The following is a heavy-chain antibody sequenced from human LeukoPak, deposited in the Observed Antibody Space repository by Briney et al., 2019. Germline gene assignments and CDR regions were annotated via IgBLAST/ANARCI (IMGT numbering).Heavy chain of an antibody. J-gene: IGHJ3*02. CDR2: IRSKANSYAT. CDR1: GFTFSSYS. D-gene: IGHD1-7*01. Sequence: GGSLRLSCAASGFTFSSYSMNWVRQAPGKGLEWVGRIRSKANSYATAYAASVKGGFTISRDDSKNTAYLQMNSLKTEDTAVYYCTRHEGYNWNYNAFDIWGQGTMVTVSS. V-gene: IGHV3-73*01. CDR3: TRHEGYNWNYNAFDI.